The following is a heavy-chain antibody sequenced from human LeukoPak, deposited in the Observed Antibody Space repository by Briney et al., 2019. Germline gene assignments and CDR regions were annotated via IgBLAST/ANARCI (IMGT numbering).Heavy chain of an antibody. Sequence: PGGSLRLSCAASGFTFSRFAMSWVRQAPGKGLEWVSGTSGSGDSTYYADSVKGRFTISRDNSKNTLYLQMNGLRAEDTAVYYCATYRRGYHDSSESYYFDYWGQGTLVTVSS. CDR3: ATYRRGYHDSSESYYFDY. CDR1: GFTFSRFA. J-gene: IGHJ4*02. CDR2: TSGSGDST. D-gene: IGHD3-22*01. V-gene: IGHV3-23*01.